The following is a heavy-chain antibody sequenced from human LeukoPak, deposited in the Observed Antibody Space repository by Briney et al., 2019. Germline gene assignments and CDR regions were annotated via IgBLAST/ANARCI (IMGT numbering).Heavy chain of an antibody. Sequence: GASVKVSFKASGYTFTSYGISSVRQATGQGLEWMGWISAYNGNTNYAQKLQGTVPMTTDTSPSTAYMEMRSLRSDDTAVYYCARRYKLLLNGSYYYGMDVWGQGNPVTVSS. CDR2: ISAYNGNT. V-gene: IGHV1-18*01. CDR1: GYTFTSYG. D-gene: IGHD2-15*01. CDR3: ARRYKLLLNGSYYYGMDV. J-gene: IGHJ6*02.